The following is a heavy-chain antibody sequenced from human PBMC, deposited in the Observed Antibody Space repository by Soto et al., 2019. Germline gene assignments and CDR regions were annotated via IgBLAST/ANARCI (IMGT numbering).Heavy chain of an antibody. CDR3: AKDKFPPTGYCTNGVCYTWDY. D-gene: IGHD2-8*01. CDR2: ISGSGGST. CDR1: GFTFSSYA. Sequence: GGSLRLSCAASGFTFSSYAMSWVRQAPGKGLEWVSAISGSGGSTYYADSVKGRFTISRDNSKNTLYLQMNSLRAEDTAVYYCAKDKFPPTGYCTNGVCYTWDYWGQGTLVTVSS. V-gene: IGHV3-23*01. J-gene: IGHJ4*02.